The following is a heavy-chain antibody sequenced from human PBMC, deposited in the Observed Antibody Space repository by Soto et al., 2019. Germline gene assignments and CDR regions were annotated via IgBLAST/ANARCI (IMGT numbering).Heavy chain of an antibody. CDR3: ARHPGRPYYYYGMDV. CDR1: GGTFSTYA. V-gene: IGHV1-69*12. D-gene: IGHD2-15*01. CDR2: IIPIFGTA. Sequence: QVQLVQSGAEVKKPGSSVKVSCKASGGTFSTYAISWVRQAPGQGLEWMGGIIPIFGTADYAQKFQGRVTSTADDSTSTAYMELSSLRSQDTAVYYCARHPGRPYYYYGMDVWGQGTTVTVSS. J-gene: IGHJ6*02.